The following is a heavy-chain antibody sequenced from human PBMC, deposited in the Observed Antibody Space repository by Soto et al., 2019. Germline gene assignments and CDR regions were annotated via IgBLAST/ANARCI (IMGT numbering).Heavy chain of an antibody. CDR3: ARDHSPAWNDILNGYSSDALDI. CDR1: VFTFSDYY. Sequence: GGSLRLSGSASVFTFSDYYMCWIRHAQGKGLEWVSYVSSSGSTIYYGDSVTLRIPITSDNANKSLYPPIHSPRAEDPALYYCARDHSPAWNDILNGYSSDALDIWRQGTMAT. CDR2: VSSSGSTI. J-gene: IGHJ3*02. D-gene: IGHD3-9*01. V-gene: IGHV3-11*01.